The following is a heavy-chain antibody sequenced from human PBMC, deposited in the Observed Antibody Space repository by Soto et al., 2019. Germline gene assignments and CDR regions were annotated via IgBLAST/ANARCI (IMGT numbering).Heavy chain of an antibody. J-gene: IGHJ6*02. CDR1: GFTFSSYA. CDR2: ISGSGGST. D-gene: IGHD6-13*01. V-gene: IGHV3-23*01. CDR3: ARGIAAASLYGMDV. Sequence: GGSLRLSCAASGFTFSSYAMSWVRQAPGKGLEWVSAISGSGGSTYYADSVKGRFTISRDNSKNTLYLQMNSLRAEDTAVYYCARGIAAASLYGMDVWGQGTTVTVS.